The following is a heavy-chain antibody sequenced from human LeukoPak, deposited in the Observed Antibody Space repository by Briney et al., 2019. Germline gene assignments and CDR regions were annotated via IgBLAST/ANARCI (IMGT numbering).Heavy chain of an antibody. V-gene: IGHV3-33*01. D-gene: IGHD4-23*01. Sequence: GGSLRLSCAASGFTFSSYGMHWVRQAPGKGLEWVAVIWYDGSNKYYADSVKGRFTISRDNSKNTLYLQMNSLRAEDTAAYYCARDHDGGNYYYYYGMDVWGQGTTVTVSS. CDR3: ARDHDGGNYYYYYGMDV. CDR2: IWYDGSNK. CDR1: GFTFSSYG. J-gene: IGHJ6*02.